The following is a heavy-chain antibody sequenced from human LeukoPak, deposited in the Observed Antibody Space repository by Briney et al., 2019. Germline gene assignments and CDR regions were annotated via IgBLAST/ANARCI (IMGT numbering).Heavy chain of an antibody. D-gene: IGHD4-17*01. Sequence: KTSETLSLTCTVSGGSISSSSYYWGWIRQPPGKGLEWIGSIYYSGSTYYNPSLKGRVTISVDTSKNQFSLKLSSVTAADTAVYYCASGFDYGDYPLYFDYWGLGTLVTVSS. J-gene: IGHJ4*02. CDR3: ASGFDYGDYPLYFDY. CDR1: GGSISSSSYY. V-gene: IGHV4-39*07. CDR2: IYYSGST.